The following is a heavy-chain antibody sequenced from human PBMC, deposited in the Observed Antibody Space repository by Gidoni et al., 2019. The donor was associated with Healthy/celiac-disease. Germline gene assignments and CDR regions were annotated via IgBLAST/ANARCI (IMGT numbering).Heavy chain of an antibody. CDR2: IWYDGSNK. CDR1: GFTFSSYG. V-gene: IGHV3-33*01. CDR3: ARGGQWLAPDNWFDP. D-gene: IGHD6-19*01. Sequence: QVQLVESGGGVVQPGRSLRLSRAASGFTFSSYGMHWVRQAPGKGLEWVAVIWYDGSNKYYADSVKGRFTISRDNSKNTLYLQMNSLRAEDTAVYYCARGGQWLAPDNWFDPWGQGTLVTVSS. J-gene: IGHJ5*02.